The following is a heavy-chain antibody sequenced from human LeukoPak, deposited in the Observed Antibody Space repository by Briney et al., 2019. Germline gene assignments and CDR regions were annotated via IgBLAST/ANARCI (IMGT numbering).Heavy chain of an antibody. D-gene: IGHD5-24*01. CDR3: AREMATTTHFDY. J-gene: IGHJ4*02. V-gene: IGHV4-30-4*01. CDR2: IYFSGTT. Sequence: SETLSLTCTVSGGSFTSGDYYWSWIRQPPGKGLEWIGYIYFSGTTYYNPSPRSRVSISVDTSKNQFFLKLTSVTAADTAVYYCAREMATTTHFDYWGQGTLVTVSS. CDR1: GGSFTSGDYY.